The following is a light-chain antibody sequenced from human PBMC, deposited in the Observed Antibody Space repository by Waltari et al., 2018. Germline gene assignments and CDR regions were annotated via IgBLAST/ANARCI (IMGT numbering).Light chain of an antibody. CDR2: DVF. CDR3: CSYAGRGTYV. Sequence: QSALTQPAPVSGTPGQPSTISCTGTTGDVGADDLVSWYQQHPGEAPKLLICDVFKRPSVLSSLFSGSKSGSTASLTISGLQPEDEGDYYCCSYAGRGTYVFGSGTKVTVL. V-gene: IGLV2-23*02. CDR1: TGDVGADDL. J-gene: IGLJ1*01.